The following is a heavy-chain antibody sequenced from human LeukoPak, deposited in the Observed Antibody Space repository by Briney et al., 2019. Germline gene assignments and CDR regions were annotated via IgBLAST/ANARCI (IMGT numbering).Heavy chain of an antibody. CDR3: ASSGSYSSPFDI. Sequence: GESLKISCKGFGYSFTNYWIGWVREMPGKGLELMGIIYPGDSDTRYSPSFQGQVTISADKSISTAYLQWSSLKASDTAMYYCASSGSYSSPFDIWGQGTMVTVSS. CDR1: GYSFTNYW. CDR2: IYPGDSDT. V-gene: IGHV5-51*01. J-gene: IGHJ3*02. D-gene: IGHD1-26*01.